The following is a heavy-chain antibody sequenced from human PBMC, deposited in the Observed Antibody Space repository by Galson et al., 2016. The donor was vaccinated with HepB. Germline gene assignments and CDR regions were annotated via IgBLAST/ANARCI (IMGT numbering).Heavy chain of an antibody. Sequence: QSGAEVKKPGESLKISCKGSGYNFNSHWIGWVRQMPGKGLEWMGIIYPTDSDTRYSPSFPGQVTMSVDKSTSTVYLQWSSLKASDTATYYCARNGGYNFNYFYYIDVWGKGTTVTVSS. CDR2: IYPTDSDT. J-gene: IGHJ6*03. V-gene: IGHV5-51*03. CDR3: ARNGGYNFNYFYYIDV. CDR1: GYNFNSHW. D-gene: IGHD5-24*01.